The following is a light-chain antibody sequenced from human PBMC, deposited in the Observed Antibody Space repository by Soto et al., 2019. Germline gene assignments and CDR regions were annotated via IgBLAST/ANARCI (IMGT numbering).Light chain of an antibody. CDR2: DVN. CDR1: SSDIGAYKY. Sequence: QSVLTQPASVSGSPGQSITISCTGISSDIGAYKYVSWYQQRPGKAPKVIIYDVNNRPSGVSNRFSASKSGNTASLTISGLQAEDEADYYCSSYTVSSTQFVFGTGTKVTVL. CDR3: SSYTVSSTQFV. V-gene: IGLV2-14*01. J-gene: IGLJ1*01.